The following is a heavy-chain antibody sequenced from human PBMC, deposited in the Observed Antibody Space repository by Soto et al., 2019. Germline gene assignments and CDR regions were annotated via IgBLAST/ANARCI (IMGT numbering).Heavy chain of an antibody. Sequence: GGSLRLSCAASGFTFSSYGMHWVRQAPGKGLEWVAVIWYDGSNKYYADSVKGRFTISRDNSKNTLYLQMNSLRAEDTAVYYCARDKQWLGRNWFDPWGQGTLVTVSS. V-gene: IGHV3-33*01. CDR2: IWYDGSNK. J-gene: IGHJ5*02. D-gene: IGHD6-19*01. CDR3: ARDKQWLGRNWFDP. CDR1: GFTFSSYG.